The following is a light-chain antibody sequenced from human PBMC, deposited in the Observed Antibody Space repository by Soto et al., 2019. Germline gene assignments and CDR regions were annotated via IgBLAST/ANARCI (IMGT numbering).Light chain of an antibody. CDR2: DAS. CDR1: RTVLSTADNQNF. J-gene: IGKJ2*01. CDR3: HQYNGSPYT. V-gene: IGKV4-1*01. Sequence: DIAMTQSPGSLVVSLGERATINCKSGRTVLSTADNQNFLAWYQQRPGQPPKLLIYDASTRASGVPDRFIGSGSATEFTLTVAGRQPEDVAVYYCHQYNGSPYTFGQGTRLEI.